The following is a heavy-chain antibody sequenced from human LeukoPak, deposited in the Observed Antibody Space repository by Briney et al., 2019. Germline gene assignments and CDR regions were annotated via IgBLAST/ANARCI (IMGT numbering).Heavy chain of an antibody. CDR1: GGTFSSYA. Sequence: SVKVSCKASGGTFSSYAISWVRQAPGQGLEWMGGIIPIFGTANYAQKFQGRVTITTDESTSTAYVELSSLRSEDTAVYYCARLGYCSSTSCVDYWGQGTLVTVSS. J-gene: IGHJ4*02. CDR2: IIPIFGTA. V-gene: IGHV1-69*05. D-gene: IGHD2-2*03. CDR3: ARLGYCSSTSCVDY.